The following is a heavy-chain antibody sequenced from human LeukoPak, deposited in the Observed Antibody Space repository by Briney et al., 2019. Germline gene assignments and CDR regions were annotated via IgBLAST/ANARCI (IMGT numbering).Heavy chain of an antibody. CDR1: GGTFSSYA. D-gene: IGHD3-10*01. V-gene: IGHV1-69*05. Sequence: SVKVSCKASGGTFSSYAISWVRQAPGQGLEWMGGIIPIFGTANYAQKFQGRVTITTDGSTSTAYMELSSLRSEDTAVYYCARDMYYYGSGSYYNFYYFDYWGQGTLVTVSS. CDR2: IIPIFGTA. CDR3: ARDMYYYGSGSYYNFYYFDY. J-gene: IGHJ4*02.